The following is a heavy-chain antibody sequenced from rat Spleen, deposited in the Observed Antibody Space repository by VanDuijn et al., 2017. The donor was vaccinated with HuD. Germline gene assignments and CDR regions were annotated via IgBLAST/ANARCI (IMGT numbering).Heavy chain of an antibody. J-gene: IGHJ4*01. Sequence: QVQLKESGPGLVQPSQTLSLTCTVSGFSLTSYNVHWVRQPTGKGLEWLGVIWTGGTTDYSSALKSRLSISRDTSRSQVFLKMNSLQIEDTAMYFCARAVGAFYVMDAWGQGASVTVSS. CDR1: GFSLTSYN. CDR2: IWTGGTT. CDR3: ARAVGAFYVMDA. D-gene: IGHD1-11*01. V-gene: IGHV2-30*01.